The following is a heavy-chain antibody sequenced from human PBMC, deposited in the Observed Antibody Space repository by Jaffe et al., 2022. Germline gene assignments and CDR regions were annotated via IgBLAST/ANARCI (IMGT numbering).Heavy chain of an antibody. D-gene: IGHD2-2*01. CDR2: IYYSGST. J-gene: IGHJ4*02. CDR1: GGSISSSSYY. Sequence: QLQLQESGPGLVKPSETLSLTCTVSGGSISSSSYYWGWIRQPPGKGLEWIGSIYYSGSTYYNPSLKSRVTISVDTSKNQFSLKLSSVTAADTAVYYCARHLGVVVPAATAGLKYYFDYWGQGTLVTVSS. V-gene: IGHV4-39*01. CDR3: ARHLGVVVPAATAGLKYYFDY.